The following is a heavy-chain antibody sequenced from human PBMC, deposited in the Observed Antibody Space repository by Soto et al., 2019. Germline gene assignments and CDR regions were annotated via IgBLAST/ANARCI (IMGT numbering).Heavy chain of an antibody. CDR1: GGSISSGDYY. CDR3: AGDENWGYVWIDP. J-gene: IGHJ5*02. D-gene: IGHD7-27*01. V-gene: IGHV4-31*03. Sequence: QVQLQESGPGLVKPSQTLSLTCSVSGGSISSGDYYWSWIRQHPGKGLEWIGYIYHSGSAYYNPSLKSRLKMSVATSKNQFSLNLTSVTAADTAVYYCAGDENWGYVWIDPWGPGTLVTVSS. CDR2: IYHSGSA.